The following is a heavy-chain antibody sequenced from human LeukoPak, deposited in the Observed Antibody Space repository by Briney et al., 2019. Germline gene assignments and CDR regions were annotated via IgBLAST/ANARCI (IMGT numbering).Heavy chain of an antibody. CDR1: GXTFSSYG. J-gene: IGHJ5*02. CDR2: IWYDASNR. Sequence: GRSLRLSCAASGXTFSSYGMHWVRQAPGKGLEWVAVIWYDASNRYYADSVKGRFTISRDNSKNTLYLQMNSLRAEDTAVYFCARDLAAAATWFDPWGQGTLVTVSS. CDR3: ARDLAAAATWFDP. D-gene: IGHD6-13*01. V-gene: IGHV3-33*01.